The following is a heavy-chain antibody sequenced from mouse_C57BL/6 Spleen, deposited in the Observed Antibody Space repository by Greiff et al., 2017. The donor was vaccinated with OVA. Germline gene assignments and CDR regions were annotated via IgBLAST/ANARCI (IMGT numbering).Heavy chain of an antibody. CDR1: GFSFNTYA. Sequence: EVKLQESGGGLVQPKGSLKLSCAASGFSFNTYAMNWVRQAPGKGLEWVARIRSKSNNYATYYADSVKDRFTISRDASERMLYLQMNNLKTEDTAMYYCGRQQTYYDSSYMDYWGQGTTLTVSS. CDR2: IRSKSNNYAT. J-gene: IGHJ2*01. D-gene: IGHD1-1*01. V-gene: IGHV10-1*01. CDR3: GRQQTYYDSSYMDY.